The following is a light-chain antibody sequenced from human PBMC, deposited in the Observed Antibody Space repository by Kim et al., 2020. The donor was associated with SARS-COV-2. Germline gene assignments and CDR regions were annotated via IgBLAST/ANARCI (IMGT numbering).Light chain of an antibody. CDR1: PRVSRNF. J-gene: IGKJ2*01. CDR2: GTS. CDR3: QQYGSSPYT. Sequence: PGERATLPCPAGPRVSRNFFPLYQQTPGQAPRLLVYGTSIRPAGIPDRFSGSGSGTDFTLTINRLEPEDFAVYYCQQYGSSPYTFGKGTKLEI. V-gene: IGKV3-20*01.